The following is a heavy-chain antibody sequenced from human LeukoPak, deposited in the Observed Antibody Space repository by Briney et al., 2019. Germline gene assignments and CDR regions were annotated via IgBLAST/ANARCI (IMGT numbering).Heavy chain of an antibody. V-gene: IGHV4-30-4*08. CDR1: GGSISSDDYY. CDR3: ARGSSSRKPIDY. CDR2: IYYSGST. J-gene: IGHJ4*02. Sequence: PSQTLSLTCTVSGGSISSDDYYWSWIRQPPGKGLEWIGFIYYSGSTYYKPSLKSRVTISIDTSKNQFSLKLSSVTAADTAVYYCARGSSSRKPIDYWGQGTLVTVSS. D-gene: IGHD6-13*01.